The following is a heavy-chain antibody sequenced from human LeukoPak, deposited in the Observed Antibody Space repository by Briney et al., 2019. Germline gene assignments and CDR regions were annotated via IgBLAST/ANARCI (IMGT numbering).Heavy chain of an antibody. D-gene: IGHD3-22*01. CDR3: ARTSSLSTMIVVVSFSMGAFDI. CDR2: IKQDGSEK. V-gene: IGHV3-7*01. Sequence: PGGSLRLSCVGSGFTFSGYWMSWVRQAPGKGLEWVANIKQDGSEKYYVDSVEGRFTISRDNAKNSLYLQMNSLRSEDMAVYYCARTSSLSTMIVVVSFSMGAFDIWGQGTMVTVSS. CDR1: GFTFSGYW. J-gene: IGHJ3*02.